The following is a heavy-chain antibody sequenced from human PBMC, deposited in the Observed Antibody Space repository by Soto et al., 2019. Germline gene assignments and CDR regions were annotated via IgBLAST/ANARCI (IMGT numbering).Heavy chain of an antibody. CDR3: AEDSVFGFDS. J-gene: IGHJ4*02. Sequence: GGSLRLSCAASGFTFSTYAMSWVRHARGKGLEWVSAISGNGGTTKYADSVKGRFTISRDNSTNTLYLQMNNLRAEDTALYYCAEDSVFGFDSWGQGTLVTVSS. CDR1: GFTFSTYA. CDR2: ISGNGGTT. D-gene: IGHD3-16*01. V-gene: IGHV3-23*01.